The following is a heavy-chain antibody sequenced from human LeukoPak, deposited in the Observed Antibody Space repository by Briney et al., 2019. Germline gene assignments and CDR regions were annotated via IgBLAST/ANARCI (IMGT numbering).Heavy chain of an antibody. CDR1: GASVSSHY. V-gene: IGHV4-59*02. CDR2: VSYSGGT. J-gene: IGHJ4*02. CDR3: ARLSTYYDFWSPLDY. Sequence: SETLSPTCTVSGASVSSHYWSWIRQPPGKGLEWIGYVSYSGGTNYNPSLKSRVTISLDTSKDQFSLRLNSVTAAGTAVYYCARLSTYYDFWSPLDYWGQGTLVTVSS. D-gene: IGHD3-3*01.